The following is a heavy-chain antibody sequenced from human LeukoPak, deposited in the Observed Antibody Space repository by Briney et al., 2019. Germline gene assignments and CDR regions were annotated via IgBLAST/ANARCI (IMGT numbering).Heavy chain of an antibody. CDR1: GYSFTGYY. CDR3: ARTSHYVDIAATIPYGIYYFDY. Sequence: EASVKVSCKASGYSFTGYYIHWVRQVPGQGLEWMGWINPNSGGTNYAQNFQGRVTMTRDLSISTAYMELRSLRSDDTAVYYCARTSHYVDIAATIPYGIYYFDYWGQGTLVTVSS. J-gene: IGHJ4*02. CDR2: INPNSGGT. V-gene: IGHV1-2*02. D-gene: IGHD5-12*01.